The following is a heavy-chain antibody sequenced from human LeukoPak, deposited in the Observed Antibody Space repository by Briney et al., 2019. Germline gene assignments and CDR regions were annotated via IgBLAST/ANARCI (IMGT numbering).Heavy chain of an antibody. CDR3: ARGSVVVVPFDYYYGMDV. Sequence: GASAKVSCKASGGTFSSYAISWVRQAPGQGLEWMGGIIPIFGTANYAQKFQGRVTITADESTSTAYMELSSLRSEDTAVYYCARGSVVVVPFDYYYGMDVWGQGTTVTVSS. D-gene: IGHD2-2*01. V-gene: IGHV1-69*01. CDR1: GGTFSSYA. CDR2: IIPIFGTA. J-gene: IGHJ6*02.